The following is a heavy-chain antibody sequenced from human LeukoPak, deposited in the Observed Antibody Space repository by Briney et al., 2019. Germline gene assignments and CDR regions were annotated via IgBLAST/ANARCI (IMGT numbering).Heavy chain of an antibody. J-gene: IGHJ4*02. Sequence: GGSLRLSCAASGFTFDNYAMTWVRQAPGKGLEWVSAIRLSDGSAYYADSVQGRFIISRDTSKNTVSLQMNSLTGDDTALYYCARVAGSYSIRPFDFWGQGTVVIVSS. CDR1: GFTFDNYA. V-gene: IGHV3-23*01. D-gene: IGHD1-26*01. CDR2: IRLSDGSA. CDR3: ARVAGSYSIRPFDF.